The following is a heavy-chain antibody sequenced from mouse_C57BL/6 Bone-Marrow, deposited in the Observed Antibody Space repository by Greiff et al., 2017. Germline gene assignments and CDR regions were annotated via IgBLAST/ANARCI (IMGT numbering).Heavy chain of an antibody. CDR3: ARLTTVVATWYFDY. CDR2: INPSTGGT. Sequence: VQLQQSGPELVKPGASVKISCKASGYSFTGYYMHWVKQSSEKSLEWIGEINPSTGGTSYNQKFKGKATLTVDKSSSTAYMQLKLLTSEDSAVYYCARLTTVVATWYFDYWGQGTTLTVSS. J-gene: IGHJ2*01. V-gene: IGHV1-43*01. D-gene: IGHD1-1*01. CDR1: GYSFTGYY.